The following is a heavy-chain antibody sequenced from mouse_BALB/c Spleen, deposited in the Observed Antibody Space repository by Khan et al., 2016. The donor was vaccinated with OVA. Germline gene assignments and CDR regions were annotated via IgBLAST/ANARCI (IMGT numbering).Heavy chain of an antibody. CDR3: ARAYYRYDGYYAMDY. J-gene: IGHJ4*01. CDR2: IWGGGGT. D-gene: IGHD2-14*01. V-gene: IGHV2-6-4*01. Sequence: QVQLKESGPGLVAPSPSLSITCTVSGFSLSRYNIHWVRQPPGKGLEWLGMIWGGGGTDYNSTLKSRLSIRKDNSQSQVLLKMNSQLTDDTAVYYCARAYYRYDGYYAMDYWGQGTSVNVSS. CDR1: GFSLSRYN.